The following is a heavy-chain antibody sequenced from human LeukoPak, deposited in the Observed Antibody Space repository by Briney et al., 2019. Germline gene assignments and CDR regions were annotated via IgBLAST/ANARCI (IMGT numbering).Heavy chain of an antibody. CDR2: INLNSGGT. V-gene: IGHV1-2*02. D-gene: IGHD4-17*01. Sequence: ASVNVSCKASVYTFTGYYMHWVRQAPGQGLEWMGWINLNSGGTNYAQKFEGRVTMTRDTSTSTAYMELRRLRSDGPAVYYCERPLDYGDSLWGEGTLVTVSS. CDR1: VYTFTGYY. CDR3: ERPLDYGDSL. J-gene: IGHJ4*02.